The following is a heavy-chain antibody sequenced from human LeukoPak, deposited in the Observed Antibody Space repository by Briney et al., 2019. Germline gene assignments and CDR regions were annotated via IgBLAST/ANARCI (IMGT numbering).Heavy chain of an antibody. CDR1: GYSFTSYW. Sequence: GESLRISCKGSGYSFTSYWISWVRQMPGKGLEWMGRIDPSDSYTNYSPSFQGHVTISADKSISTAYLQWSSLKASDTAMYYCARPLAGATTWTSDVSGFDYWGQGTLVTVSS. CDR3: ARPLAGATTWTSDVSGFDY. D-gene: IGHD1-26*01. CDR2: IDPSDSYT. V-gene: IGHV5-10-1*01. J-gene: IGHJ4*02.